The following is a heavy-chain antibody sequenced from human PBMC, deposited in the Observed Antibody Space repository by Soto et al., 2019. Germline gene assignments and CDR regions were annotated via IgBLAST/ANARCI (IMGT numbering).Heavy chain of an antibody. Sequence: QVQLQESGPGLVKPSETLSLTCTVSGGSISSYYWSWIRQPPGKGLAWIGYIYYSGSTNYNPSLKSRVTISVATSKNQFSLKLSAVTAADTAVYYCARDRGGSSWYRLDYWGQGTLVTVSS. D-gene: IGHD6-13*01. J-gene: IGHJ4*02. CDR1: GGSISSYY. CDR2: IYYSGST. V-gene: IGHV4-59*01. CDR3: ARDRGGSSWYRLDY.